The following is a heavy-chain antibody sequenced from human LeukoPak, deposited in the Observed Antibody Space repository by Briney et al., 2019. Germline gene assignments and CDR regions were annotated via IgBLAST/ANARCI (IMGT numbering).Heavy chain of an antibody. D-gene: IGHD6-13*01. CDR1: GGSISSGGYS. CDR3: AGGSSWYAPINGMDV. CDR2: IYHSGST. Sequence: PSETLSLTCAVSGGSISSGGYSWSWIRQPPGKGLEWIGYIYHSGSTYYNPSLKSRVTISVDRSKNQLSLKLSSVTAADTAVYYCAGGSSWYAPINGMDVWGQGTTVTVSS. V-gene: IGHV4-30-2*01. J-gene: IGHJ6*02.